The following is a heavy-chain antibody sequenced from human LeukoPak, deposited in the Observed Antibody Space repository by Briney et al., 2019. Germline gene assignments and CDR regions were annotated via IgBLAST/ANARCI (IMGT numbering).Heavy chain of an antibody. V-gene: IGHV3-NL1*01. CDR1: GLTFRNYG. D-gene: IGHD3-22*01. J-gene: IGHJ4*02. CDR2: IYSGGST. Sequence: GRSLRLSCAASGLTFRNYGMQWVRQAPGKGLEWVSVIYSGGSTYYADSVKGRFTISRDNSKNTLYLQMNSLRAEDTAVYYCARVYRSSGYYLFDYWGQGTLVTVSS. CDR3: ARVYRSSGYYLFDY.